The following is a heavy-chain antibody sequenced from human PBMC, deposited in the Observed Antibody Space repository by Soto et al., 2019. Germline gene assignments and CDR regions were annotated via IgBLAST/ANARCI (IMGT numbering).Heavy chain of an antibody. D-gene: IGHD6-19*01. Sequence: PGGSLRLSCSASGFTFSSYAMHWVRQAPGKGLEYVSAISSNGGSTYYADSVKGRFTISRDNSKNTLYLQMSSLRAEDTAVYYCVANPSSVAGTLLSYFDYWGQGTLVTVSS. CDR2: ISSNGGST. CDR3: VANPSSVAGTLLSYFDY. V-gene: IGHV3-64D*08. J-gene: IGHJ4*02. CDR1: GFTFSSYA.